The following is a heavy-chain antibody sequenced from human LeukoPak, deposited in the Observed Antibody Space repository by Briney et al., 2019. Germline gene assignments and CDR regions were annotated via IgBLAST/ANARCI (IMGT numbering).Heavy chain of an antibody. CDR2: IYTSGST. CDR1: GASISSDIFY. Sequence: PSQTLSLTCTVSGASISSDIFYWSWIRQPAGKGLEWIGRIYTSGSTTYNSSLKSRIAISVDTSKNQFSLKLSSVTAADTAVYYCPGTRRYCSGGSCYNWFDPWGQGTLVTVSS. CDR3: PGTRRYCSGGSCYNWFDP. V-gene: IGHV4-61*02. J-gene: IGHJ5*02. D-gene: IGHD2-15*01.